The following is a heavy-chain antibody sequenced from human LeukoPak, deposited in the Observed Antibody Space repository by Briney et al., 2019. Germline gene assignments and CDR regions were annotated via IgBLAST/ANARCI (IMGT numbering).Heavy chain of an antibody. J-gene: IGHJ4*02. CDR2: ISGSGEIS. V-gene: IGHV3-23*01. D-gene: IGHD3-22*01. Sequence: GGSLRLSCAASGFTFRDFAMNWVRQAPGKGLEWVSIISGSGEISYHANSVTGRFTISRDNSKSTLYLQMNSLKAEDTAVYFCAKSDDNSNFHLTGYLDYWGQGTLVSVSS. CDR3: AKSDDNSNFHLTGYLDY. CDR1: GFTFRDFA.